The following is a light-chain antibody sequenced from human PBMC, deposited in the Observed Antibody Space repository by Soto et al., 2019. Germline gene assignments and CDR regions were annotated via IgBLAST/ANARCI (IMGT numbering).Light chain of an antibody. CDR1: QSVSSSY. J-gene: IGKJ3*01. V-gene: IGKV3-20*01. CDR2: GAS. Sequence: EIVLTQSPGTLSLSPGERATLSCRASQSVSSSYLAWYQQKPGQAPRLLIYGASSRATGIPDRFSGSGSGTYFTLTISRLDPEDFAVYYCQQYRSSPPFTFGPGTKVDIK. CDR3: QQYRSSPPFT.